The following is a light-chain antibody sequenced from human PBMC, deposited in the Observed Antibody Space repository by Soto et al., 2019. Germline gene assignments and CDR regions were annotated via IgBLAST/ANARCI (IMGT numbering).Light chain of an antibody. CDR2: GAS. CDR1: QSVRSNE. CDR3: QQYGSSPLT. J-gene: IGKJ4*01. V-gene: IGKV3-20*01. Sequence: EIVLTQSPGTLSLSPGERATLSCRASQSVRSNELAWYQQKPGQAPRLLIYGASSRDTAIPDRVSGSGSGTDFTLTISRLEPDDFAVYYCQQYGSSPLTFGGGTKVEFK.